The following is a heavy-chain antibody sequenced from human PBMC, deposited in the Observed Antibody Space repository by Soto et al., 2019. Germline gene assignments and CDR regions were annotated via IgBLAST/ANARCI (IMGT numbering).Heavy chain of an antibody. CDR3: ARHNGPLYVGYYYDMDV. CDR1: GGSISSYY. J-gene: IGHJ6*02. Sequence: SETLSLTCSFSGGSISSYYCSLFRQPTGKGLEWIGHMHYSGNTDYNPSLRSRVTISVDTSKNQFSLKLSSVTAADTAVYYCARHNGPLYVGYYYDMDVWGQGTTVTVSS. CDR2: MHYSGNT. D-gene: IGHD3-16*01. V-gene: IGHV4-59*08.